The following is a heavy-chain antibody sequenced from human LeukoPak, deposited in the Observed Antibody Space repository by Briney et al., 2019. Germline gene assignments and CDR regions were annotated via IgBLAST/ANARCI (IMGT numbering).Heavy chain of an antibody. V-gene: IGHV4-39*07. CDR2: IYYSGST. CDR3: ARNSGSYSSAFDY. CDR1: GGSISSDNYY. D-gene: IGHD1-26*01. J-gene: IGHJ4*02. Sequence: SETLSLTCTVSGGSISSDNYYWGWIRQPPGKGLEWIGSIYYSGSTYYNPSLKSRVTISVDTSKNQFSLKLSSVTAADTAVYYCARNSGSYSSAFDYWGQGTLVTVSS.